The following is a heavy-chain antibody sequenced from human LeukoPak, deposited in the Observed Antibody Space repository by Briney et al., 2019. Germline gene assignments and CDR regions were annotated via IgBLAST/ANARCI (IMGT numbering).Heavy chain of an antibody. CDR3: ARGNYFDY. CDR1: GFTFSSYS. V-gene: IGHV3-21*01. J-gene: IGHJ4*02. CDR2: ISTTTYT. D-gene: IGHD3-10*01. Sequence: GGSLRLSCAASGFTFSSYSMHWVRQAPGEGLEWVSSISTTTYTYYPDSVKGRFTISRDNAKNSLYLQMNSLRAEDTGVYYCARGNYFDYWGQGTLAPVSS.